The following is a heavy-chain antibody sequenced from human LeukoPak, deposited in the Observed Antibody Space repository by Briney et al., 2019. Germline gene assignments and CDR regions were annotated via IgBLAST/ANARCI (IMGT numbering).Heavy chain of an antibody. V-gene: IGHV3-23*01. J-gene: IGHJ4*02. Sequence: GGSLRLSCAASGFTFSSYAMSWVRQAPGKGLEWVSAISGSGGSTYYADSVKGRFTISRDNSKNTLYLQMNSLRAEDTAVYYCAKVSWELLLGYYFDYWGQGTLVTVSS. CDR3: AKVSWELLLGYYFDY. CDR2: ISGSGGST. D-gene: IGHD1-26*01. CDR1: GFTFSSYA.